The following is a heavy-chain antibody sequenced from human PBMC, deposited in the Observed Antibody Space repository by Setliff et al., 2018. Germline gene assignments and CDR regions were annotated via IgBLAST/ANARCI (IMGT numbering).Heavy chain of an antibody. Sequence: SETLSLTCTVSGDSISSRTYYWSWIRQPAGKGLEWIGHIYTSWSTIYNPSLKSRLTISLDTSKNQFSLTLSSVTAADTAVYYCARGRLLYVGDSHYFDNWGQGTLVTASS. D-gene: IGHD4-17*01. CDR3: ARGRLLYVGDSHYFDN. CDR2: IYTSWST. CDR1: GDSISSRTYY. V-gene: IGHV4-61*09. J-gene: IGHJ4*02.